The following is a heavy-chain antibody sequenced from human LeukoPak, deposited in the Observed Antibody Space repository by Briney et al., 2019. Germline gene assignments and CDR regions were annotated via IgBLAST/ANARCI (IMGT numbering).Heavy chain of an antibody. J-gene: IGHJ3*02. CDR2: IWSNGNNR. CDR3: VKERGPFDGFDI. Sequence: GGSLRLSCAASGFTFSSYGMHWVRQVPGKGLEWVAVIWSNGNNRHYADSVKGRFTFSRDNSKNTLSLQMNSLRAEDTAVYYCVKERGPFDGFDIWGQGTMVTVSS. CDR1: GFTFSSYG. V-gene: IGHV3-33*03.